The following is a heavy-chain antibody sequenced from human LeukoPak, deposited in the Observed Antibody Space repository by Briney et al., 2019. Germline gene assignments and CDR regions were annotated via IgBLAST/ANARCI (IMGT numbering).Heavy chain of an antibody. D-gene: IGHD2-2*01. Sequence: PSETLSLTCAVYGGSFSGYYWSWIRQPPGKGLEWIGEINHSGSTNYNPSLKSRVTISVDTSKNQFSLKLSSVTAADTAVYYCARVVVVPAATGLIDYWGQGTLVTVSS. CDR1: GGSFSGYY. CDR2: INHSGST. V-gene: IGHV4-34*01. CDR3: ARVVVVPAATGLIDY. J-gene: IGHJ4*02.